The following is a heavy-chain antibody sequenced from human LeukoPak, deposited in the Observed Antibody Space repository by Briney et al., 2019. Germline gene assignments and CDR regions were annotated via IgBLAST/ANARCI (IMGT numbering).Heavy chain of an antibody. D-gene: IGHD6-19*01. CDR1: GGTFSSYA. Sequence: GSSVKVSCKASGGTFSSYAISWVRQAPGQGLEWMGRIIPILGIANYAQKFQGRVTITADKSTSTAYMELSSLRSEDTAVYYCASLETPGGWYNGMDVWGQGTTVTVSS. CDR3: ASLETPGGWYNGMDV. J-gene: IGHJ6*02. V-gene: IGHV1-69*04. CDR2: IIPILGIA.